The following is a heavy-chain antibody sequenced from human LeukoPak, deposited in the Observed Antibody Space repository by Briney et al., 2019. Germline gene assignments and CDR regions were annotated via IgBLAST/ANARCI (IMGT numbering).Heavy chain of an antibody. D-gene: IGHD6-13*01. CDR2: IYSGGST. V-gene: IGHV3-53*01. CDR3: AKDGAGYSSSWSDY. J-gene: IGHJ4*02. Sequence: GGSLRLSCAASGFTVSSNYMSWVRQAPGKGLEWVSVIYSGGSTYYADSVKGRFTISRDNSKNTLYLQMNSLRAEDTAVYYCAKDGAGYSSSWSDYWGQGTLVTVSS. CDR1: GFTVSSNY.